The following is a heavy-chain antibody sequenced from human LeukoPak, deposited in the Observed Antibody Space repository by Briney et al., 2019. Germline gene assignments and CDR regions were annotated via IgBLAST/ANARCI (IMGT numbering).Heavy chain of an antibody. Sequence: GGSLRLSCAASGFSVTSNHMNWVRQAPGKGLEWVSIIYTGGTTHYADSLKDRFTISRDDSINTLYLQMNSLRAEDTAVYYRAGDSSSYYFDYWGQGTLVTVSS. J-gene: IGHJ4*02. CDR1: GFSVTSNH. CDR3: AGDSSSYYFDY. V-gene: IGHV3-66*01. CDR2: IYTGGTT. D-gene: IGHD6-6*01.